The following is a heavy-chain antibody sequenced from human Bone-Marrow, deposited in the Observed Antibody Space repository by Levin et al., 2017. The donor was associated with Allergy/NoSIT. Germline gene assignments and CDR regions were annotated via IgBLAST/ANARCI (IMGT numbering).Heavy chain of an antibody. V-gene: IGHV1-18*01. CDR3: ARGGGTSYIDV. CDR1: GYSFTNYA. CDR2: INAHNGNT. D-gene: IGHD1-7*01. Sequence: PAASVKVSCETSGYSFTNYAISWVRQAPGQGLEWMGWINAHNGNTNFAQNLQGRVTMTTDTSTTTAYMVLTGLRSDDTAVYYCARGGGTSYIDVGGEGTTVTVSS. J-gene: IGHJ6*03.